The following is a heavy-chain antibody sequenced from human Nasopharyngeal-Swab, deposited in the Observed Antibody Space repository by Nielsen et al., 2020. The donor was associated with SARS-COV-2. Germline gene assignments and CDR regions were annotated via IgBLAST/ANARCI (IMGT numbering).Heavy chain of an antibody. CDR2: VVPEDGEP. Sequence: ASVTVSCKVSGYTLTVLPIHRVRQAPGKGLEWMGTVVPEDGEPIYAQNFQGRVTMTEDTSTYTAYLELSSLRSEDTAVYYCASEGSGVFGVVIDAFDIWGPGTLVTVSS. J-gene: IGHJ3*02. CDR1: GYTLTVLP. CDR3: ASEGSGVFGVVIDAFDI. D-gene: IGHD3-3*01. V-gene: IGHV1-24*01.